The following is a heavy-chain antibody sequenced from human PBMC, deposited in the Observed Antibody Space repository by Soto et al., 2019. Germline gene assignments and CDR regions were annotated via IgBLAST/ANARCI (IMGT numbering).Heavy chain of an antibody. D-gene: IGHD6-13*01. CDR1: GFTFDSYP. J-gene: IGHJ6*02. CDR2: VSYDGTKE. V-gene: IGHV3-30*14. CDR3: ARAEYSSSWSPYYYYYGMDV. Sequence: QVQLVESGGGVVQPGRSLRLSCAVSGFTFDSYPMHWVRQAPGQGLEWVAVVSYDGTKEYYADCVTGRFTISRDNSKSTLALQMNSLRADDTAVYYCARAEYSSSWSPYYYYYGMDVWGQGTTVTVSS.